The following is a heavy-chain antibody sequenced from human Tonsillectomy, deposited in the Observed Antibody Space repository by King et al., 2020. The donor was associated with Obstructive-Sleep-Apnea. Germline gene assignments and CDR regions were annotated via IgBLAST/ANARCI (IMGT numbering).Heavy chain of an antibody. CDR2: ISYDGSNK. J-gene: IGHJ3*02. V-gene: IGHV3-30*04. CDR1: GFTFSSSA. Sequence: VQLVESGGGVVQPGRSLRLSCAASGFTFSSSAMHWVRQAPGKGLEWVAVISYDGSNKYYADSVKGRFTISRDNSKKTLDLQMNRLRAEDTAVYYCAREVWLKGDIYGLADSFDIWGQGTMVTVSS. CDR3: AREVWLKGDIYGLADSFDI. D-gene: IGHD5-18*01.